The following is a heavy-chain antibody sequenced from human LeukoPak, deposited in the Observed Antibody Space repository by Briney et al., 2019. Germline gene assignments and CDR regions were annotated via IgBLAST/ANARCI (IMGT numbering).Heavy chain of an antibody. Sequence: GGSLRLSCAASGFTFSSYAMSWVRQAPGKGLEWVSYISTSGSIIYYADSVKGRFTISRDNAKNSLYLQMNSLRAEDTAVYYCAGTTVTTEGFDYWVQGTLVIVSS. D-gene: IGHD4-17*01. CDR2: ISTSGSII. V-gene: IGHV3-48*03. J-gene: IGHJ4*02. CDR3: AGTTVTTEGFDY. CDR1: GFTFSSYA.